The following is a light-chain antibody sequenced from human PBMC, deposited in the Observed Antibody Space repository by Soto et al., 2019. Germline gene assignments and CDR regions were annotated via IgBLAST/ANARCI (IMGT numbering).Light chain of an antibody. CDR2: YDS. V-gene: IGLV3-21*04. CDR3: QVWDSSSDHPV. CDR1: NIGSKS. J-gene: IGLJ2*01. Sequence: YELTQPPSVSVAPGKTARITCGGNNIGSKSVHWYQQKPGQAPVLVIYYDSDRPSGIPERFSGSNSGNTATLTINRVEAGDEADYYCQVWDSSSDHPVFGGGTKVTVL.